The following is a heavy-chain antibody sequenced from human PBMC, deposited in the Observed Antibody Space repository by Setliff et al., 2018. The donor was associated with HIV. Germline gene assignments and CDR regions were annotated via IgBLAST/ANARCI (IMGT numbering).Heavy chain of an antibody. CDR1: GFTFSSYG. J-gene: IGHJ6*02. D-gene: IGHD1-26*01. Sequence: HPGGSLRLSCAASGFTFSSYGMHWVRQAPGKGLEWVAFIRYDGSNKYYADSMKGRFTISRDNAKNSLYLQMNSLRADDTAVYFCARPTNIDTLYYGSQTFYMYYYGLDVWGQGTTVTVSS. V-gene: IGHV3-30*02. CDR3: ARPTNIDTLYYGSQTFYMYYYGLDV. CDR2: IRYDGSNK.